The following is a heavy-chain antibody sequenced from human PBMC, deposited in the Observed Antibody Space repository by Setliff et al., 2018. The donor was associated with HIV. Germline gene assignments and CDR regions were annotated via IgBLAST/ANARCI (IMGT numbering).Heavy chain of an antibody. CDR3: AGIRGGDAFDI. CDR1: GYTFTNYY. CDR2: INPTGHST. J-gene: IGHJ3*02. V-gene: IGHV1-46*01. Sequence: ASVKVSCKASGYTFTNYYMHWVRQAPGQGLEWMGVINPTGHSTTYAQRFQGRVTMTRDTSTSTVFMDLSSLRSEDTAVYYCAGIRGGDAFDIWGQGTMVTVSS. D-gene: IGHD3-10*01.